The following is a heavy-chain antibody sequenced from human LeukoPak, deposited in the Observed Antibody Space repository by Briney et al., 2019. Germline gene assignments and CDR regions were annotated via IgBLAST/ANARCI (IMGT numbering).Heavy chain of an antibody. Sequence: GESLKISCNGLGYXFTSYWNSWVRQRPGKGLEWMGIIYPGGSETRYDPSFQGQVTISADRSTSTAYLQWSSLGASDTAMYYCARASRDGYNQNFDHWGQGTLVTVSS. CDR2: IYPGGSET. CDR1: GYXFTSYW. J-gene: IGHJ4*02. D-gene: IGHD5-24*01. CDR3: ARASRDGYNQNFDH. V-gene: IGHV5-51*01.